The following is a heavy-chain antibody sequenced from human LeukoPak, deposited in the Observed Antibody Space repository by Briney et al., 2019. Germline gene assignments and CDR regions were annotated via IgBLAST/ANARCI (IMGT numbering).Heavy chain of an antibody. J-gene: IGHJ6*02. D-gene: IGHD3-22*01. Sequence: ASVKVSCKASRYAFTSYYMHWVRQAPGQGLEWMGIINPSGGSTSYAQKFQGRVTMTRDTSTSTVYMELSSLRSEDTAVYYCARDSGPDYYGYYYYGMDVWGQGTTVTVSS. CDR1: RYAFTSYY. V-gene: IGHV1-46*01. CDR2: INPSGGST. CDR3: ARDSGPDYYGYYYYGMDV.